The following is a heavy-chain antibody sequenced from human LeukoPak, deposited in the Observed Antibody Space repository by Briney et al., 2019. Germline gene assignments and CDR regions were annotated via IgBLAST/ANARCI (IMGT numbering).Heavy chain of an antibody. J-gene: IGHJ3*02. Sequence: ASVKVSCKASGYTFTSYYMHWVRQAPGQGLEWMGIINPSGGSTSYAQKFQGRVTMTRDTSTSTVYMELSSLRSEDTAVYYCARVGRTLTYHYGSGSSDAFDTWGQGTMVTVSS. CDR3: ARVGRTLTYHYGSGSSDAFDT. D-gene: IGHD3-10*01. CDR2: INPSGGST. CDR1: GYTFTSYY. V-gene: IGHV1-46*01.